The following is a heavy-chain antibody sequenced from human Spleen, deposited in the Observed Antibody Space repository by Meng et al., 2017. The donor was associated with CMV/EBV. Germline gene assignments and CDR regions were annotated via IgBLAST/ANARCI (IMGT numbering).Heavy chain of an antibody. D-gene: IGHD3-3*01. CDR3: ARVADYDFWSGYSRSGYYFDY. CDR1: GGSISNYY. Sequence: SETLSLTCTVSGGSISNYYWSWIRQPPGKGLEWIGFIYHSGSTSYNPSLKSRVTISLDTSKSQFSLKLNSVTAADTAVYYCARVADYDFWSGYSRSGYYFDYWGQGTLVTVSS. CDR2: IYHSGST. J-gene: IGHJ4*02. V-gene: IGHV4-59*01.